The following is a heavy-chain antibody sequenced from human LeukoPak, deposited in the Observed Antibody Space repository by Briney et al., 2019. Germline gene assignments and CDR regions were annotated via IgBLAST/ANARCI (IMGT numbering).Heavy chain of an antibody. CDR3: ARDRGTWNDDGFDY. V-gene: IGHV4-4*07. Sequence: SETLSLTCTVSGGSISSYYWSWIRQPTGKGLEWIGRIYISGSTNYNPSLKSRVTMSVDTSKNQFSLKLSSVTAADTAVYYCARDRGTWNDDGFDYWGQGTLVTVSS. CDR1: GGSISSYY. D-gene: IGHD1-1*01. CDR2: IYISGST. J-gene: IGHJ4*02.